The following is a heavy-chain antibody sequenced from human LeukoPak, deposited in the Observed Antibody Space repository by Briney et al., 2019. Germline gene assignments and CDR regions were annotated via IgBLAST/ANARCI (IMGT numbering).Heavy chain of an antibody. J-gene: IGHJ5*02. CDR2: FDPEDGET. V-gene: IGHV1-24*01. CDR1: GYTLTELS. CDR3: ARGIVVQPSANWFDP. Sequence: ASVKVSCKVSGYTLTELSMHWVRQAPGKGLEWMGGFDPEDGETIYAQKFQGRVTMTEDTSTDTAYMELSSLRFEDTAVYYCARGIVVQPSANWFDPWGQGTPVTVSS. D-gene: IGHD2-2*01.